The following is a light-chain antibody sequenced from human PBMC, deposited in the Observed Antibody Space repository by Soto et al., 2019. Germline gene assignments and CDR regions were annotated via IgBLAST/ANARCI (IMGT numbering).Light chain of an antibody. CDR1: QSVLSSSDSKNY. Sequence: DIVMTQSPDSLAVSLGERATINCKSSQSVLSSSDSKNYLAWHQQKPGQPPKLLIYWASTRESGVPERFSGSGSGTDFALTIISLQAEDVAVYYCQQYYSNPITFGQGTRLEIK. J-gene: IGKJ5*01. V-gene: IGKV4-1*01. CDR2: WAS. CDR3: QQYYSNPIT.